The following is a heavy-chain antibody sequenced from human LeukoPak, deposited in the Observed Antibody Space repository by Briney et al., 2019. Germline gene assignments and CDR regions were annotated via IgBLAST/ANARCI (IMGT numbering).Heavy chain of an antibody. J-gene: IGHJ4*02. CDR1: GFTFSTYW. Sequence: PGGSLRLSCAASGFTFSTYWMAWGRQAPGKGLEWVANIKGDESARHQADSVKGRFIISRDNTQNSVYLQMNSLRGEDTAIYYCARDVVGSLHYWGQGPLVTVSS. CDR3: ARDVVGSLHY. CDR2: IKGDESAR. D-gene: IGHD1-26*01. V-gene: IGHV3-7*01.